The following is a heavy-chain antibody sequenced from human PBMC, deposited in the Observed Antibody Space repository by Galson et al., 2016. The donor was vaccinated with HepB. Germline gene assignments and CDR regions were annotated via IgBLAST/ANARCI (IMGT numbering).Heavy chain of an antibody. Sequence: SLRLSCAASGFTATDYNMNWLRQVPGRGLEWISTITTWDITHYADSVKGRFTMSRDSDRNSVVLQMTGLRVDDTAVYYCAGCVTFSQCSWFRPWGQGTLVNVSS. CDR1: GFTATDYN. D-gene: IGHD2-21*02. J-gene: IGHJ5*02. CDR2: ITTWDIT. V-gene: IGHV3-69-1*01. CDR3: AGCVTFSQCSWFRP.